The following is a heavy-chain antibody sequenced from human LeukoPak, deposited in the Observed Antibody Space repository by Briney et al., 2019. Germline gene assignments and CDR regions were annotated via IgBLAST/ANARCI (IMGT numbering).Heavy chain of an antibody. CDR2: IYTSGST. J-gene: IGHJ4*02. V-gene: IGHV4-61*02. Sequence: SETLSLTYTVSGGSISSGSYYWSWIRQPAGKGLEWIGRIYTSGSTNYNPSLKSRVTISVDTSKNQFSLKLSSVTAADTAVYYCARTAPVFGVVIPFDYWGQGTLVTVSS. D-gene: IGHD3-3*01. CDR3: ARTAPVFGVVIPFDY. CDR1: GGSISSGSYY.